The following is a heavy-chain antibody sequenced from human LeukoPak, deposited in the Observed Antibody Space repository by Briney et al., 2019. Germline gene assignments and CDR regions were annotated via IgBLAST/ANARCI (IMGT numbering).Heavy chain of an antibody. D-gene: IGHD2-15*01. J-gene: IGHJ4*02. CDR3: ARGGGYYPIDY. CDR1: GFTVNSDY. CDR2: LYSDGRT. V-gene: IGHV3-53*01. Sequence: GGSLRLSCAASGFTVNSDYMNWVRQAPGKGLEWVSVLYSDGRTYYADSVKGRFTISRDTSKNTLYLQVNSLRAEDTAVYYCARGGGYYPIDYWGQGTLVTVSS.